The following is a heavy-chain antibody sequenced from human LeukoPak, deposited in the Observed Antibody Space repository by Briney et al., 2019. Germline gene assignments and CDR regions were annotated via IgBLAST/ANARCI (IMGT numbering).Heavy chain of an antibody. CDR1: GGTFSSYA. CDR2: IIPIFGTA. Sequence: SVKVSCKASGGTFSSYAISWVRQAPGQGLEWMGVIIPIFGTANYAQKFQGRVTITTDESTSTAYTELSSLRSEDTAVYYCASSTTPNYYYYYYMDVWGKGTTVTVSS. V-gene: IGHV1-69*05. D-gene: IGHD1-26*01. J-gene: IGHJ6*03. CDR3: ASSTTPNYYYYYYMDV.